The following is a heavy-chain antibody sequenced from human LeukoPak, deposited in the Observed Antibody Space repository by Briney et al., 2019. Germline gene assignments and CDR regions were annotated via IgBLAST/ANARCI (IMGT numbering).Heavy chain of an antibody. J-gene: IGHJ4*02. D-gene: IGHD5-18*01. CDR3: ARSGRYSYGH. Sequence: SETLSLTCAVYGGSFSGYYWSWIRQPPGKGLEWIGEINHSGSTNYNPSLKRRVNISVDTSKNQFSLKLSSVTAADTAVYYCARSGRYSYGHWGQGTLVTVSS. V-gene: IGHV4-34*01. CDR1: GGSFSGYY. CDR2: INHSGST.